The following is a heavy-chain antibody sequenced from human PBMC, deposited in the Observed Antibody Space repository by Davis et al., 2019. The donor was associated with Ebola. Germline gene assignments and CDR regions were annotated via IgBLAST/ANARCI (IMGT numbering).Heavy chain of an antibody. D-gene: IGHD6-19*01. V-gene: IGHV3-23*01. CDR2: ISGSGGST. CDR3: ARGGFYSSGPRIVCY. Sequence: PGGSLRLSCAASGFTFSSYAMSWVRQAPGKGLEWVSAISGSGGSTYYADSVKGRFTISRDNSKNTLYLQMNSLRAEDTAVYYCARGGFYSSGPRIVCYWGQGTLVTVSS. J-gene: IGHJ4*02. CDR1: GFTFSSYA.